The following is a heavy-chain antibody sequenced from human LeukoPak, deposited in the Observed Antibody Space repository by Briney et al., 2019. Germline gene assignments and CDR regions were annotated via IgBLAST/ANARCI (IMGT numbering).Heavy chain of an antibody. Sequence: GGSLRLFCAASGFTFSSYAMSWVHQAPGKGLEWVSAISGSGGSTYYADSVKGRFTISRDNSKNTLYLQMNSLRAEDTAIYYCAKLSSGWKPFDYWGQGTLVTVSS. V-gene: IGHV3-23*01. CDR3: AKLSSGWKPFDY. D-gene: IGHD6-19*01. CDR2: ISGSGGST. CDR1: GFTFSSYA. J-gene: IGHJ4*02.